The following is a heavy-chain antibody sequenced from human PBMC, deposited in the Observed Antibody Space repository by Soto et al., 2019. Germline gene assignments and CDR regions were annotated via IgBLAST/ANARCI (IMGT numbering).Heavy chain of an antibody. V-gene: IGHV4-39*01. Sequence: PSETLSLTCTVSGGSISSSSYYWGWIRQPPGKGLEWIGSIYYSGSTYYNPSLKSRVTISVDTSENQFSLKLSSVTAADTAVYYCHSGYGRYFDYWGQGTLVTVSS. J-gene: IGHJ4*02. CDR1: GGSISSSSYY. CDR3: HSGYGRYFDY. CDR2: IYYSGST. D-gene: IGHD5-12*01.